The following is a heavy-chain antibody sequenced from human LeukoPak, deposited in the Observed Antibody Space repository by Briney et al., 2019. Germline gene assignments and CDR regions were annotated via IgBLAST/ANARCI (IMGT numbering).Heavy chain of an antibody. CDR2: IYPGDSDT. CDR1: GYSFTSYW. V-gene: IGHV5-51*01. D-gene: IGHD2-2*01. J-gene: IGHJ4*02. CDR3: ARHTSLDCSSTSCSLDYFDY. Sequence: GESLKISCKGSGYSFTSYWIGWVRQMPGKGLEWMGIIYPGDSDTRYSPSFQGQVTISADKSISTAYLQWSSLKASDTAMYYCARHTSLDCSSTSCSLDYFDYWGQGSLVTVSS.